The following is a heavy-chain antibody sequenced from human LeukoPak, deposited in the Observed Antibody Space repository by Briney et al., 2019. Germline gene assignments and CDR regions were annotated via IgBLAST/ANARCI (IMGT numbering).Heavy chain of an antibody. CDR3: AKGGYCSYDM. CDR2: ISGTHAGRQGTT. V-gene: IGHV3-23*01. D-gene: IGHD5-18*01. Sequence: GGSLRLSCAASGFTFSTYDMSWARQTPGKGLEWVSAISGTHAGRQGTTYYADSVKGRFTISRDDSKNTLYLQMHSLRAEDTAIYFCAKGGYCSYDMWGQGTKVTVSP. J-gene: IGHJ3*02. CDR1: GFTFSTYD.